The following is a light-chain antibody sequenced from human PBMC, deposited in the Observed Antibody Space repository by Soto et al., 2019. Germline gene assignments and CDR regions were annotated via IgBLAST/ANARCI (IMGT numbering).Light chain of an antibody. CDR3: QQYHRSSIT. V-gene: IGKV1-5*01. CDR1: QSLNNY. Sequence: DIQMTQSPSTLSASVGDRVTITCRASQSLNNYLAWYQQTPGKAPKLLIYDASTLVRGVPSRFSGTGSGTEFTLTISSLHPDDFATYYCQQYHRSSITFGQGTRLEIK. CDR2: DAS. J-gene: IGKJ5*01.